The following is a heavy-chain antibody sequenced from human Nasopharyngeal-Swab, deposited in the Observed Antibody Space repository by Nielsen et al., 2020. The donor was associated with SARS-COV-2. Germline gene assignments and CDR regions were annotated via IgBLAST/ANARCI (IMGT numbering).Heavy chain of an antibody. CDR1: GFTFSSYG. D-gene: IGHD6-19*01. J-gene: IGHJ4*02. CDR3: ARETVAGTRPDY. Sequence: GESLKISCAASGFTFSSYGMHWVRQAPGKGLEWVAVISYDGSNKCYADSVKGRFTISRDNSKNTLYLQMNSLRAEDTAVYYCARETVAGTRPDYWGQGTLVTVSS. CDR2: ISYDGSNK. V-gene: IGHV3-30*03.